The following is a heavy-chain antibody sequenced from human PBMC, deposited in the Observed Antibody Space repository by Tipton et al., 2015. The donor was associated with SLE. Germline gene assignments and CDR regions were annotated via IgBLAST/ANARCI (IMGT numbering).Heavy chain of an antibody. CDR2: IKQDGREK. J-gene: IGHJ4*02. CDR3: AREGSGYEVDH. D-gene: IGHD5-12*01. V-gene: IGHV3-7*03. Sequence: SLRLSCAASGFTFGSYSMTWVRQAPGKRLEWVANIKQDGREKYYVDSVRGRFTVSRDNAKKSLGLQMNSLRAEDTALYYCAREGSGYEVDHWGQGTLVTVSS. CDR1: GFTFGSYS.